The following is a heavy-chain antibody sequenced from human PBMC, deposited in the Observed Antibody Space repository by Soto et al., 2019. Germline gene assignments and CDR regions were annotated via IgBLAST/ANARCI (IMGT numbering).Heavy chain of an antibody. J-gene: IGHJ6*02. CDR2: IWYDGSNK. CDR1: GFTFSSYG. CDR3: ARGITMVRGVINPLRADYYYGMDV. D-gene: IGHD3-10*01. V-gene: IGHV3-33*01. Sequence: GGSLRLSCAASGFTFSSYGMHWVRQAPGKGLEWVAVIWYDGSNKYYADSVKGRFTISRDNSKNTLYLQMNSLRAEDTAVYYCARGITMVRGVINPLRADYYYGMDVWGQGTTVTVSS.